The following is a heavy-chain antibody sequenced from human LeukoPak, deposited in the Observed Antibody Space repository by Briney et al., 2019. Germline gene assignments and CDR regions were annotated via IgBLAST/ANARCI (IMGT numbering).Heavy chain of an antibody. CDR1: GYTFIGYY. J-gene: IGHJ5*02. CDR2: INPKNGGA. CDR3: ARASFWESPINWFDP. Sequence: GASVKVSCKTSGYTFIGYYMHWVRQAPGQGFEWMGWINPKNGGANYAPSFQGRVTMTRDRSISTVYMELTRLTSDDTAVYYCARASFWESPINWFDPWGQGTLVTVSS. V-gene: IGHV1-2*07. D-gene: IGHD3-16*01.